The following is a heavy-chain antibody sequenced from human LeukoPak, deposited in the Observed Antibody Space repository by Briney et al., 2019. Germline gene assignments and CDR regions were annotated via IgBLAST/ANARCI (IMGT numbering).Heavy chain of an antibody. Sequence: SETLSLTCTASGGSISSYYWRWIRQPPGKGLEWIGYIYYSGSTNYNPSLKSRVTISVDTSKNQFSLKLSSVTAADTAVYYCARDLRYSGSYYPEAAFDYWGQGTLVTVSS. CDR1: GGSISSYY. CDR3: ARDLRYSGSYYPEAAFDY. V-gene: IGHV4-59*01. D-gene: IGHD1-26*01. CDR2: IYYSGST. J-gene: IGHJ4*02.